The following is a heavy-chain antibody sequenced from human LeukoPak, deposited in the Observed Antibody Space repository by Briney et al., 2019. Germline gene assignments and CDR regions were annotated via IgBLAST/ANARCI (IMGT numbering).Heavy chain of an antibody. V-gene: IGHV1-18*01. CDR3: ARDGSGNWFDP. J-gene: IGHJ5*02. D-gene: IGHD3-10*01. CDR2: INAYNGNT. CDR1: GYTFISYG. Sequence: ASVKVSCKASGYTFISYGISWVRQAAGQGLEWMGWINAYNGNTNYAQKFQDRFSMTTDTSTSTAYMELRSLRSDDTAIYYCARDGSGNWFDPWGQGTLVTVSS.